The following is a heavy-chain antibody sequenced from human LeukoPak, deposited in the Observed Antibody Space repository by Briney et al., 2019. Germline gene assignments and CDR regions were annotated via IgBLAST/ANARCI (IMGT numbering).Heavy chain of an antibody. Sequence: GGSLRLSCAASGFTFSNAWMNWVRQAPGKGLEWVSSISSTSTYIYYADSVKGRFTISRDNAKNSLYLQMNSLRAEDTAVYYCACLVGATQDVWGKGTTVIVSS. J-gene: IGHJ6*04. D-gene: IGHD1-26*01. V-gene: IGHV3-21*01. CDR1: GFTFSNAW. CDR2: ISSTSTYI. CDR3: ACLVGATQDV.